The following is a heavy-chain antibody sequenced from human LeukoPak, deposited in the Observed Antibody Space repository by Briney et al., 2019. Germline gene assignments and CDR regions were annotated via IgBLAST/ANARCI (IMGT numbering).Heavy chain of an antibody. Sequence: SETLSLTCSVSGGSISSHYWSWIRQPPGKGLEWIGYIYYSGSTNYNPSLKSRVTISVDTSKNQFSLKLSSVTAADTAVYYCAGRLRFLEWLFWGQGTLVTVSS. J-gene: IGHJ4*02. CDR2: IYYSGST. D-gene: IGHD3-3*01. CDR1: GGSISSHY. V-gene: IGHV4-59*11. CDR3: AGRLRFLEWLF.